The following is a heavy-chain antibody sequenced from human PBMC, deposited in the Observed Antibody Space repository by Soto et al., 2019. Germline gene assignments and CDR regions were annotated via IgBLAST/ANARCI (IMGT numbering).Heavy chain of an antibody. CDR2: ISYDGSNK. CDR3: ARDSPVLGYGMDV. D-gene: IGHD2-15*01. CDR1: GFTFSSYA. Sequence: GGSLRLSCAASGFTFSSYAMHWVRQAPGKGLEWVAVISYDGSNKYYADSVKGRFTISRDNSKNTLYLQMNSLRAEDTAVYYCARDSPVLGYGMDVWGQGTTVTVSS. V-gene: IGHV3-30-3*01. J-gene: IGHJ6*02.